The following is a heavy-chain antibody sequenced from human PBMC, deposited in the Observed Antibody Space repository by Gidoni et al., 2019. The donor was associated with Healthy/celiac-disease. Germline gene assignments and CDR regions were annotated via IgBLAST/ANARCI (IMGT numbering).Heavy chain of an antibody. J-gene: IGHJ6*02. CDR3: ALYHQDVYDYVWGSYRAYYYYGMDV. CDR2: IIPICGTA. CDR1: GGTFSSYA. V-gene: IGHV1-69*01. D-gene: IGHD3-16*02. Sequence: QVQLVQSGAGVKKPGSSVKVSCKASGGTFSSYAIRWVRQAPGQGLEWMGGIIPICGTANYAQKFQGRVTITADESTSTAYMELSSLRSEDTAVYYCALYHQDVYDYVWGSYRAYYYYGMDVWGQGTTVTVSS.